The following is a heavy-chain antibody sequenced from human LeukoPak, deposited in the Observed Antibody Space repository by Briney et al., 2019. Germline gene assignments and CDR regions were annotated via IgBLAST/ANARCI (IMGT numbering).Heavy chain of an antibody. V-gene: IGHV4-38-2*01. CDR2: LYHPDST. Sequence: SETLSLTCAVSGYPINSAYYWVWVRQPPGKGLEWIGSLYHPDSTYYNPSLESRVTMSVDTSRNQFSLKLSFVTAADTADYYCARQYDSYFYYYLDLWGTGTTVTVSS. J-gene: IGHJ6*03. D-gene: IGHD2-2*01. CDR3: ARQYDSYFYYYLDL. CDR1: GYPINSAYY.